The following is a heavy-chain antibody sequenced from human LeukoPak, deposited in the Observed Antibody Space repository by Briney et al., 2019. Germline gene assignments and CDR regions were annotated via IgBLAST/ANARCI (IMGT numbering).Heavy chain of an antibody. CDR3: AKSRSKSRPFDFDS. D-gene: IGHD3-3*01. CDR1: GFTFSSYA. CDR2: ISYDGSNK. Sequence: GGSLRLSCAASGFTFSSYAMHWVRQAPGKGLEWVAVISYDGSNKYYADSVKGRFTISRDNSKNTLYLQMDSLRADDTAVYYCAKSRSKSRPFDFDSWGQGTLVTVSS. J-gene: IGHJ4*02. V-gene: IGHV3-30-3*02.